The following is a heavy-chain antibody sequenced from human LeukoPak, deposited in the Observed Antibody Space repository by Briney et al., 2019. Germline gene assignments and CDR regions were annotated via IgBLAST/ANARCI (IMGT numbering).Heavy chain of an antibody. Sequence: GGSLRLSCAASGFTFSSYWMHWVRQAPGKGLVWVSRISPDGSSTTYADSAKGRFTISRDNAKDTLYLQMNSLRAEDTGVYYCAGHHQAYSRTYWGQGTLVTVSS. CDR1: GFTFSSYW. D-gene: IGHD6-13*01. CDR3: AGHHQAYSRTY. V-gene: IGHV3-74*01. J-gene: IGHJ4*02. CDR2: ISPDGSST.